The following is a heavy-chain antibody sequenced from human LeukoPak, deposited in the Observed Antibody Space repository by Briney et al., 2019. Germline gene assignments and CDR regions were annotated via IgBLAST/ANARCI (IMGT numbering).Heavy chain of an antibody. CDR3: ARGLFSNSRNNWFDP. V-gene: IGHV1-8*03. CDR1: GYTFTSYD. CDR2: MNPNSGNT. Sequence: GASVKVSCKASGYTFTSYDINWVQQATGQGLEWMGWMNPNSGNTGYAQKFQGRVTITRNTSISTAYMELSSLRSEDTAVYYCARGLFSNSRNNWFDPWGQGTLVTVSS. J-gene: IGHJ5*02. D-gene: IGHD4-11*01.